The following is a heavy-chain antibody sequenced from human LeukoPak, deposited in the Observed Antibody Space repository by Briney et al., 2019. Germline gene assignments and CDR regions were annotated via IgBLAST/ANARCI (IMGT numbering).Heavy chain of an antibody. D-gene: IGHD3-22*01. CDR1: GFTFSSYE. CDR3: ARGGYYFDY. CDR2: IFSSSSTI. V-gene: IGHV3-48*03. J-gene: IGHJ4*02. Sequence: PGGSLRLSCAASGFTFSSYEMNWVRQAPGKGLEWSSYIFSSSSTIYYADSVKGRFTISRDNARNSLYLQMNSLRAEDTAVYYCARGGYYFDYWGQGALVTVSS.